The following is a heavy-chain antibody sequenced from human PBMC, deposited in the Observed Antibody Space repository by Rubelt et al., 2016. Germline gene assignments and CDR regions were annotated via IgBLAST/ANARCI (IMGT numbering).Heavy chain of an antibody. D-gene: IGHD3-9*01. Sequence: EVQLVESGGGLVKPGGSLRLSCAASGFTFSSYSMNWVRQAPGKGLEWVSGISWNSGSIGYADSLKGRFTISRDNAKNSLYRQMNSLRAEDTALYYCAKDSNFDWLSLFDYWGQGTLVTVSS. V-gene: IGHV3-9*01. CDR3: AKDSNFDWLSLFDY. J-gene: IGHJ4*02. CDR1: GFTFSSYS. CDR2: ISWNSGSI.